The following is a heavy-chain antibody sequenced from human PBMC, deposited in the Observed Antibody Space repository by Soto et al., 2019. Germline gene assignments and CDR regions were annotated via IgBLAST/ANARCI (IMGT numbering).Heavy chain of an antibody. Sequence: VQLVESGGGVVQSGGSLRLSCAASEFTFKNYGIHWVRQAPGKGLEWVAVTSYDGTYKYYADSVKGRLTISRDNSENVVYLQIKSLRPEDTAVYYCANAYRPFPTAVAGNDVDHWGQGALVTVSS. CDR2: TSYDGTYK. J-gene: IGHJ4*02. V-gene: IGHV3-30*18. CDR3: ANAYRPFPTAVAGNDVDH. D-gene: IGHD6-19*01. CDR1: EFTFKNYG.